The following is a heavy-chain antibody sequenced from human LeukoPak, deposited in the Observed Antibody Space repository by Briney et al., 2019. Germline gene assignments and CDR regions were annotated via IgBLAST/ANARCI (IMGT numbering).Heavy chain of an antibody. V-gene: IGHV1-8*01. CDR2: MNPNGGNT. D-gene: IGHD3-10*01. CDR1: GYTFTSYS. Sequence: ASETVSYKASGYTFTSYSINWVRQATGQGLEWMGWMNPNGGNTGYAQKFQGRVTMTRNTSISTAYMELSSLRSEDTAVYYCARGYRTLGSSSDWFDPWGQGTLVTVSS. CDR3: ARGYRTLGSSSDWFDP. J-gene: IGHJ5*02.